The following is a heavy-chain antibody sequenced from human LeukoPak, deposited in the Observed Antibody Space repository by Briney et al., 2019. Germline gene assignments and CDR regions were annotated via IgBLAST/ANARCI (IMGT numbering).Heavy chain of an antibody. V-gene: IGHV1-2*02. CDR1: GYTFIGYY. CDR3: ARDGNTPY. D-gene: IGHD1/OR15-1a*01. J-gene: IGHJ4*02. Sequence: ASVKVSCKASGYTFIGYYMHWVRQAPGQGLEWMGWINPNSGATNSAQMFQGRVTMTRDTSISSVYMELSRLRSDDTAVYYCARDGNTPYWGQGTQVTVSS. CDR2: INPNSGAT.